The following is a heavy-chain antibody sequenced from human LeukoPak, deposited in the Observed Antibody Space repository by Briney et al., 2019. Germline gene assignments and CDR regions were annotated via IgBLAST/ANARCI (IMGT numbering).Heavy chain of an antibody. V-gene: IGHV3-74*01. Sequence: PGGSLRLSCAASGFTFSSYWMHWVRQAPGKGLVGVSRINDDGSTTAYADSVKGRFTISRDNAKNTLYLQMNSLRAEDTAVYYCARGEYELPLLHWGQGTLVSVSS. CDR1: GFTFSSYW. J-gene: IGHJ4*02. CDR2: INDDGSTT. CDR3: ARGEYELPLLH. D-gene: IGHD2-15*01.